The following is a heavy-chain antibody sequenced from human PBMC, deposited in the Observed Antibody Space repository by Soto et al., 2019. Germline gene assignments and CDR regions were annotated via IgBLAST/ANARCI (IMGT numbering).Heavy chain of an antibody. J-gene: IGHJ6*02. CDR1: GYSFTSYW. V-gene: IGHV5-10-1*01. CDR3: ARHFGDHTYYGMDV. D-gene: IGHD3-10*01. CDR2: IDPSDSYT. Sequence: GESLKISCKGSGYSFTSYWISWARQMPGKGLEWMGRIDPSDSYTNYSPSFQGHVTISADKSISTAYLQWSSLKASDTAMYYCARHFGDHTYYGMDVCGHWTTVTVS.